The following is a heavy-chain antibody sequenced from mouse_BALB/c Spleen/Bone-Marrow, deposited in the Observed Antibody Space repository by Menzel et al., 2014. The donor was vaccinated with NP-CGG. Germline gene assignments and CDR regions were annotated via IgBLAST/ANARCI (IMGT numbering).Heavy chain of an antibody. CDR2: INPINGDT. V-gene: IGHV1-26*01. J-gene: IGHJ1*01. CDR3: AMGVRLYWYFDV. Sequence: EVKLVESGPELVKPGASVKMSCKASGYTFTDYYMKWVKQSHGKSLEWIGDINPINGDTFYNQKFKGKATLTVDKPSSTVYMQLDSLTSEDSAICYCAMGVRLYWYFDVWGAGTTVTVSS. CDR1: GYTFTDYY. D-gene: IGHD2-14*01.